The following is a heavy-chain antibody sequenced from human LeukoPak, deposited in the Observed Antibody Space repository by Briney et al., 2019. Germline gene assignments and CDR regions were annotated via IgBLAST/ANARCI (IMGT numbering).Heavy chain of an antibody. V-gene: IGHV3-23*01. J-gene: IGHJ4*02. Sequence: QPGGSLRLSCAASGFTFSLFAMHWVRRAPGKGLEWVSAISGSGGATYHADADSVKGRFTISRDNSKNALYLEINNLRAEDTAVYYCAKDGYNYDSSGHFDYWGQGTLVTVSS. CDR3: AKDGYNYDSSGHFDY. CDR1: GFTFSLFA. D-gene: IGHD3-22*01. CDR2: ISGSGGAT.